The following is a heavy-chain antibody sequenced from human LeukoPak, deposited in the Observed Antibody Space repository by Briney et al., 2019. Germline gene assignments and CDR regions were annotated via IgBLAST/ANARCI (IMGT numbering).Heavy chain of an antibody. CDR2: IYYSGST. CDR3: ARGYYYGSGSFPNWFDP. V-gene: IGHV4-31*03. CDR1: GGSISSGGYY. D-gene: IGHD3-10*01. Sequence: SETLSLTCTVSGGSISSGGYYWSWIRQHPGKGLEWIGYIYYSGSTDYNLSLKSRVTISVDTSKNQFSLKLSSVTAADTAVYYCARGYYYGSGSFPNWFDPWGQGTLVTVSS. J-gene: IGHJ5*02.